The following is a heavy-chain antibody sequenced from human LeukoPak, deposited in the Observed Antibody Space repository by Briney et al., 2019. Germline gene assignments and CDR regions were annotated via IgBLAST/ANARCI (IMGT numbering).Heavy chain of an antibody. CDR2: VYYNGAT. Sequence: ASETLSLTCTVSGDSISTYYWSWIRKPPGKGLEWIGYVYYNGATNYNPSLKSRVTMSVDTSKNQFSLNLSSVTAADTAVYYCARFLYSDPNWSQGTLVTVTS. J-gene: IGHJ4*02. CDR1: GDSISTYY. V-gene: IGHV4-59*01. CDR3: ARFLYSDPN. D-gene: IGHD3-16*01.